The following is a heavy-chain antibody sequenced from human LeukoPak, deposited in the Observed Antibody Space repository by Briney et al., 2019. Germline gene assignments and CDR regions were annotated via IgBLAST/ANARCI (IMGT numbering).Heavy chain of an antibody. Sequence: ASVKVSCKVSGYTLTELSMHWVRQAPGKGLEWMGGFDPEDGETIYAQKFQGRVTMIEDTSTDTAYMELSSLRSEDTAVYYCAKDGDRYSSSWYVHWGQGTLVTVSS. CDR3: AKDGDRYSSSWYVH. J-gene: IGHJ4*02. D-gene: IGHD6-13*01. CDR1: GYTLTELS. CDR2: FDPEDGET. V-gene: IGHV1-24*01.